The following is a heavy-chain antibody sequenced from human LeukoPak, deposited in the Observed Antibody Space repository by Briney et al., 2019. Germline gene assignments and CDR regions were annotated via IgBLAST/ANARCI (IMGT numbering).Heavy chain of an antibody. CDR3: ARSSTSFGYMDV. CDR2: IYPGDSDT. D-gene: IGHD3-10*01. Sequence: GASLQISCKGSGYSFTSYWIGWVRQLPGKGLEWMGIIYPGDSDTRYSPSFQGQVTVSADKSISTAYLQWSSLKASDTATYCCARSSTSFGYMDVWGQGTTVTVSS. V-gene: IGHV5-51*01. J-gene: IGHJ6*03. CDR1: GYSFTSYW.